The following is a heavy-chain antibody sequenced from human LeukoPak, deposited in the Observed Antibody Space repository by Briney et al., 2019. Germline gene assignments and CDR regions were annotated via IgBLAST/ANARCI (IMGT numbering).Heavy chain of an antibody. D-gene: IGHD6-19*01. CDR2: IYPGDSDT. Sequence: GESLQISCKGSGYSFTSYWIGWVRQMPGKGLEWMGIIYPGDSDTRYSPSFQGQVTISADKSISTAYLQWSSLKASDTAMYYCARHEYSSGWYRYGKDVWGQGTTVTVSS. CDR1: GYSFTSYW. CDR3: ARHEYSSGWYRYGKDV. J-gene: IGHJ6*02. V-gene: IGHV5-51*01.